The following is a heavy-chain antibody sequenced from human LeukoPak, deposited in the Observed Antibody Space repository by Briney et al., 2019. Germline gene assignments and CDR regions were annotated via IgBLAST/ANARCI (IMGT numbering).Heavy chain of an antibody. D-gene: IGHD6-13*01. Sequence: GGSLRLSYAASGFTFDDYAMHWVRQAPGKGLEWVSGISWNSGSIGYADSVKGRFTISRDNAKNSLYLQMNSLRAEDTALYYCAKGYSSWYPLADYWGQGTLVTVSS. J-gene: IGHJ4*02. V-gene: IGHV3-9*01. CDR1: GFTFDDYA. CDR2: ISWNSGSI. CDR3: AKGYSSWYPLADY.